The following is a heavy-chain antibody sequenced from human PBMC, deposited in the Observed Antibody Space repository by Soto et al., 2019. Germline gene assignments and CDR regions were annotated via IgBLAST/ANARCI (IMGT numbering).Heavy chain of an antibody. J-gene: IGHJ6*02. CDR1: GGNFSRHA. CDR3: SRDKMILWFGASTPYYHVMDA. Sequence: QVQLVQSGAEVRKPGSSVNVSCKASGGNFSRHALSWVRQAPGQGLEWLGGIIPIFGTSNLAQRYQDRVTSSGDESTNTAYMEMRSLRPGATAVYYCSRDKMILWFGASTPYYHVMDALGQACTVIVSS. D-gene: IGHD3-10*01. V-gene: IGHV1-69*12. CDR2: IIPIFGTS.